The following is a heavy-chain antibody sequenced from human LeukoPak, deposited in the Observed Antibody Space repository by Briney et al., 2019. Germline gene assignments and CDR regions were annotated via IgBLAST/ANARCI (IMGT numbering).Heavy chain of an antibody. Sequence: GGTLRLSCAASGFTFSSYGMHWVRQAPGKGLEWVAFIRYDGSNKYYADSVKGRFTISRDNSKNTLYLQMNSLRAEDTAVYYCAKSPGYCSSTSCYENYYMDVWGKGTTVTISS. D-gene: IGHD2-2*01. V-gene: IGHV3-30*02. J-gene: IGHJ6*03. CDR3: AKSPGYCSSTSCYENYYMDV. CDR1: GFTFSSYG. CDR2: IRYDGSNK.